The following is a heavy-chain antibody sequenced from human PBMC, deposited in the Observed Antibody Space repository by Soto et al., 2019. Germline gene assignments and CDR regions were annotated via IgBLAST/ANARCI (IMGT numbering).Heavy chain of an antibody. CDR3: VRELAGLPLYDAFEI. CDR2: ISYDGSNK. CDR1: GFTFSNYA. Sequence: QVQLVESGGGVVQPGRSLRLSCTASGFTFSNYAMHWVRQSTGKGLEWMAVISYDGSNKYDADSVKGRFTISRDNSKNTLYLQMNSLTAEDTAVFYCVRELAGLPLYDAFEIWGQGTMVTVSS. D-gene: IGHD5-12*01. V-gene: IGHV3-30-3*01. J-gene: IGHJ3*02.